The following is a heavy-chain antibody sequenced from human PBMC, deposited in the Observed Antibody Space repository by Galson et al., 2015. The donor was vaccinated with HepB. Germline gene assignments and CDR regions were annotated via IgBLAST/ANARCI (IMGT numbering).Heavy chain of an antibody. J-gene: IGHJ4*02. V-gene: IGHV7-4-1*02. D-gene: IGHD3-22*01. CDR3: ARAENSGYHYVDY. CDR2: INTNTGNP. CDR1: GYAFTRFA. Sequence: SVKVSCKASGYAFTRFAMNWVRQAPGQGLEWMGWINTNTGNPTYAQGLTGRFVFSLDTSLSTAYLQISSLKAEDTAVYYCARAENSGYHYVDYWGQGTLVTVSS.